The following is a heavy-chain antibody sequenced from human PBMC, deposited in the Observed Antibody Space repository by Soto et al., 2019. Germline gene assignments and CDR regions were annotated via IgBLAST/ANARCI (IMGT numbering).Heavy chain of an antibody. V-gene: IGHV3-66*01. CDR3: ATDPGYGRGVSFDP. CDR2: IYSSGDT. J-gene: IGHJ5*02. D-gene: IGHD2-8*01. Sequence: EVQLVESGGGLVQPGGSLRLSCAASGFSVSDNYISWVRQAPGKGLEWISVIYSSGDTYYEDSVKGRLTISRDNSRNTLYLQINDLRVEDTAIYYCATDPGYGRGVSFDPWGQGIPVTVSS. CDR1: GFSVSDNY.